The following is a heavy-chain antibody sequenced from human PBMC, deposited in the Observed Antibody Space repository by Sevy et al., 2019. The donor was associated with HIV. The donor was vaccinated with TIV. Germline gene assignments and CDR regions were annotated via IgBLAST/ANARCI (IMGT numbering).Heavy chain of an antibody. J-gene: IGHJ4*02. CDR2: TYYRSKWYN. CDR3: ARDRWELLHNYFDY. CDR1: GDSVSSNSAA. V-gene: IGHV6-1*01. Sequence: SQTLSLTCAISGDSVSSNSAAWNWIRQSPSRGLEWLGRTYYRSKWYNDYVVSVKSRITINPDTSKNQFSLHLNSVTPEDTAVYYCARDRWELLHNYFDYWGQGTLVTVSS. D-gene: IGHD1-26*01.